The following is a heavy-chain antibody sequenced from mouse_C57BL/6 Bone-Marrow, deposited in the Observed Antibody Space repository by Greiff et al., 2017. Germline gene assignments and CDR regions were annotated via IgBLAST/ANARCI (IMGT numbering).Heavy chain of an antibody. CDR2: IYPRSGNT. CDR1: GYTFTSYG. V-gene: IGHV1-81*01. CDR3: ARWGYCYYYAMDY. Sequence: VQLQQSGAELARPGASVKLSCKAPGYTFTSYGISWVKQRTGQGLEWIGEIYPRSGNTYYNEKFKGKATLTADKSSSTAYMELRSLTSEDSAVYFCARWGYCYYYAMDYWGQGTSVTVSS. J-gene: IGHJ4*01. D-gene: IGHD2-3*01.